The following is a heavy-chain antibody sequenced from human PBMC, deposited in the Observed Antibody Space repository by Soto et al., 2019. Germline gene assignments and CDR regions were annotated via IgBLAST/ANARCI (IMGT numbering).Heavy chain of an antibody. Sequence: QVQLVESGGGGGQLGRPLRLSWAPPGFFFITSTFHGVPRAPGRGLEWVGVITYVGSNQYYADSVKGRFTISRDNSRNMLFLQMNSLRPDDTAVYYCARAPSGSYPEFDYWGQGTLVTVSS. J-gene: IGHJ4*02. CDR3: ARAPSGSYPEFDY. D-gene: IGHD1-26*01. CDR2: ITYVGSNQ. V-gene: IGHV3-30-3*01. CDR1: GFFFITST.